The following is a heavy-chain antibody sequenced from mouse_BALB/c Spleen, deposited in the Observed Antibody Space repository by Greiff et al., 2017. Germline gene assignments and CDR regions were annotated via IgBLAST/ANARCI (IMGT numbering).Heavy chain of an antibody. CDR3: VRGQLGLHLAY. Sequence: VQLVESGPGLVAPSQSLSLTCTVSGFSLTSYDISWIRQPPGKGLEWLGVIWTGGGTNYNSAFMSRLSISKDNSKSQVFLKMNSLQTDDTAIYYCVRGQLGLHLAYWGQGTLVTVSA. CDR1: GFSLTSYD. CDR2: IWTGGGT. D-gene: IGHD3-2*01. J-gene: IGHJ3*01. V-gene: IGHV2-9-2*01.